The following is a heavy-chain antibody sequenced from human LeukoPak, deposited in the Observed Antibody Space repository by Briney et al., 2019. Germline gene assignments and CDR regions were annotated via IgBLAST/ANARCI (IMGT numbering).Heavy chain of an antibody. Sequence: GGSLRLSCAASGFTVSSNYMIWVRQAPGKGLEWVSVIYNGGNTFYSDSVKGRFTISRDNSKNTLHLQMNSLRAEDTALYYCARISGIAVAGTDYWGQGTLVTVSS. V-gene: IGHV3-66*01. J-gene: IGHJ4*02. CDR3: ARISGIAVAGTDY. CDR1: GFTVSSNY. CDR2: IYNGGNT. D-gene: IGHD6-19*01.